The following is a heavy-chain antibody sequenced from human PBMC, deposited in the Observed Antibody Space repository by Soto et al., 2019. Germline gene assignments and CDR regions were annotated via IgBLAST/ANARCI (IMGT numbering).Heavy chain of an antibody. Sequence: PGASLKISGKGSGYSFTSYWIGWVRQMPGKGLEWMGIIYPADSDTRYSPSFQGQVTISADKSINTAYLQWSSLKASDTAMYYCARQRRLSVPDYWGQGTLVNVS. V-gene: IGHV5-51*01. CDR3: ARQRRLSVPDY. CDR1: GYSFTSYW. CDR2: IYPADSDT. J-gene: IGHJ4*02. D-gene: IGHD3-10*01.